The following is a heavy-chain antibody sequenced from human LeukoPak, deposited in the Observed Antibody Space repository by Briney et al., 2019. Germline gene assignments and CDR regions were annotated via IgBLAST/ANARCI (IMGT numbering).Heavy chain of an antibody. CDR3: ARDQDRAFDI. J-gene: IGHJ3*02. CDR1: GFTFSSYA. CDR2: IWYDGTNR. V-gene: IGHV3-33*08. Sequence: PGGSLRPSCAASGFTFSSYAMSWVRQAPGKGLEWVAVIWYDGTNRCYADSVKGRFTISRDNSKNTLYLQMNSMRAEDTAVYYCARDQDRAFDIWGQGTMVTVSS.